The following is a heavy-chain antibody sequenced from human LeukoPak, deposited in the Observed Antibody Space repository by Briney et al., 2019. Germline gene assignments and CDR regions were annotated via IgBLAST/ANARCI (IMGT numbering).Heavy chain of an antibody. V-gene: IGHV4-39*01. CDR3: ARHRIYGAFDP. D-gene: IGHD4/OR15-4a*01. CDR2: IYYGGST. CDR1: GGSISSNNYY. J-gene: IGHJ5*02. Sequence: SETLSLTCTVSGGSISSNNYYWGWIRQPPGKGLEWIGSIYYGGSTYYNPSLKSRVTISVDTSKNQFSLKLSSVTAADTAVYYCARHRIYGAFDPWGQGTLVTVSS.